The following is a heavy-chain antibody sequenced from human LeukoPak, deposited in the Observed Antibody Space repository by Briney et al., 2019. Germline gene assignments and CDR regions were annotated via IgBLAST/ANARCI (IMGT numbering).Heavy chain of an antibody. CDR2: IKQDGSKK. CDR1: GFPFSSYW. Sequence: GGALRLSCVASGFPFSSYWMTRVRQAAGKGLEWVANIKQDGSKKSYVDSVKGRFTISRDNAKNSLYLQMNSLRAEDTAIYYCTRVGYIDEGIDYWGQGTLVTVSS. J-gene: IGHJ4*02. CDR3: TRVGYIDEGIDY. V-gene: IGHV3-7*04. D-gene: IGHD5-24*01.